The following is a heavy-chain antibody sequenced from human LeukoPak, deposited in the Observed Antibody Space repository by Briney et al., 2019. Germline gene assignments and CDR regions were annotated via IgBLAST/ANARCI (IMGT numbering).Heavy chain of an antibody. CDR2: IYYSGST. V-gene: IGHV4-59*01. D-gene: IGHD3-3*01. CDR1: GGSISSYY. CDR3: ARDPGGYYDFWSGLDY. J-gene: IGHJ4*02. Sequence: PSETLSLACTVSGGSISSYYWSWIRQPPGKGLEWIGYIYYSGSTNYNPSLKSRVTISVDTSKNQFSLKPSSVTAADTAVYYCARDPGGYYDFWSGLDYWGQGTLVTVSS.